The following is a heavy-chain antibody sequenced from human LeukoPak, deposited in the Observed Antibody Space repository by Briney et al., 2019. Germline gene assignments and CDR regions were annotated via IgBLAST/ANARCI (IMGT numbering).Heavy chain of an antibody. J-gene: IGHJ4*02. V-gene: IGHV3-7*04. CDR1: GLTFSSYW. CDR3: ARVGCTSTSCLAN. Sequence: PGGSLRLSCAVSGLTFSSYWMTWVRQAPGKGLELVANIKQDGSEKYYVESVKGRFPISRDNAKNSLYLQMSSVRAEDTAVYYCARVGCTSTSCLANWGQGTLVTASS. CDR2: IKQDGSEK. D-gene: IGHD2-2*01.